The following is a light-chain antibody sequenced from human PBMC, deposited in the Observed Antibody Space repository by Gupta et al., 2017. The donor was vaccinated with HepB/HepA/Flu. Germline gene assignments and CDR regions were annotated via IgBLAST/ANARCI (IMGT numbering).Light chain of an antibody. J-gene: IGKJ3*01. Sequence: IQITQVSFSPSSTLGDRVTITCRASQGIRNDLDWYQQKPGNAPRRLIYATINLQSGVPSRFSGSGSGTEFTLTISSLQPEDFATYYCLQYNNYPFTFGPGTEVAI. CDR2: ATI. CDR3: LQYNNYPFT. V-gene: IGKV1-17*01. CDR1: QGIRND.